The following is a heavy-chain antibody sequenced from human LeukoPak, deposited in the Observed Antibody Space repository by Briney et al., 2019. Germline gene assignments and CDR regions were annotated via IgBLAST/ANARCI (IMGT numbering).Heavy chain of an antibody. CDR1: GYSFTSYW. D-gene: IGHD3-22*01. CDR3: ARQRDSSYDS. Sequence: GESLKISCQGSGYSFTSYWIAWVRQMPGKGLGWMGIIYPSDSDTRYSPSFQGQVTILADKSITTAYLQWSSLKASDTAMYYCARQRDSSYDSWGQGTLVTVSS. V-gene: IGHV5-51*01. J-gene: IGHJ4*02. CDR2: IYPSDSDT.